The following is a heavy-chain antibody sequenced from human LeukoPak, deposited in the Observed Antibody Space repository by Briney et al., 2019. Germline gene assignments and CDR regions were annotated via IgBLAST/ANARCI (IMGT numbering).Heavy chain of an antibody. CDR1: GYTLTELS. CDR2: FDPEDGET. Sequence: ASVQVSCKVSGYTLTELSMHWVRQAPGKGLEWMGGFDPEDGETIYAQKFQGRVTMTEDTSTDTAYMELSSLRSEDTAVYYCAAGYCSGGSCYFFDHWGQGTLVIASS. CDR3: AAGYCSGGSCYFFDH. V-gene: IGHV1-24*01. D-gene: IGHD2-15*01. J-gene: IGHJ4*02.